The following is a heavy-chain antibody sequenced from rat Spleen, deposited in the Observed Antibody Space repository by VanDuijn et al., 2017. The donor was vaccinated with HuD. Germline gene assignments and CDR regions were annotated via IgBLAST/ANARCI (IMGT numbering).Heavy chain of an antibody. J-gene: IGHJ2*01. Sequence: EVQLVESGGGLVQPGRSLKLSCAASGFTFSNYGMAWVRQAPTKGLEWVASISYEGSSTYYGDSVKGRFTISRDNAKSTLYLQMDSLRSEDTATYYCARNVNYGGYWYYFDYWGQGVMVTVSS. V-gene: IGHV5-29*01. CDR1: GFTFSNYG. CDR3: ARNVNYGGYWYYFDY. D-gene: IGHD1-11*01. CDR2: ISYEGSST.